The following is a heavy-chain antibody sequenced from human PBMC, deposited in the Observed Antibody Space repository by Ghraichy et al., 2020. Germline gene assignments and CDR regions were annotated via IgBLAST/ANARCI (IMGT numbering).Heavy chain of an antibody. V-gene: IGHV3-30*03. CDR1: GFTFSSYG. CDR2: ISYDVSKK. J-gene: IGHJ6*02. Sequence: GGSLRLSCAASGFTFSSYGMHWVRQAPGKGLEWVAVISYDVSKKYYVDSVKGRFTISRDNSKNALYLHMNSLRAEDTAVYYCARSASQLSGYYYYGLGVWGQGSTVAAAS. CDR3: ARSASQLSGYYYYGLGV. D-gene: IGHD2-2*01.